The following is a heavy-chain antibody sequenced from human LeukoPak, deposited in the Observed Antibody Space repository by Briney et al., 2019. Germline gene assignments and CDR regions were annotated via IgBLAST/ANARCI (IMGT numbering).Heavy chain of an antibody. V-gene: IGHV1-8*01. CDR3: ARGSTSFLDAFDI. J-gene: IGHJ3*02. Sequence: ASVTVSCKASGYTFTSYDINWVRQAPGQGLEWMGWMNPNSGNTGYAQKFQGRVTMTRNTSISTAYMELSSLRSEDTAVYYCARGSTSFLDAFDIWGQGTMVTVSS. CDR1: GYTFTSYD. D-gene: IGHD2-2*01. CDR2: MNPNSGNT.